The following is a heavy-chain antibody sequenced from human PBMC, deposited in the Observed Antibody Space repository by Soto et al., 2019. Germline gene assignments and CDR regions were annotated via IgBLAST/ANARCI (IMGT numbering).Heavy chain of an antibody. CDR3: ASAGSYGSGSYYKSYYYNGMDV. J-gene: IGHJ6*02. D-gene: IGHD3-10*01. CDR1: GGSISSSNW. V-gene: IGHV4-4*02. Sequence: SETLSLTCAVSGGSISSSNWWSWVRQPPGKGLEWIGEIYHSGSTNYNPTLKSRVTISVDKSKNQFSLKLSSVTAADTAVYYCASAGSYGSGSYYKSYYYNGMDVWGQGTTVT. CDR2: IYHSGST.